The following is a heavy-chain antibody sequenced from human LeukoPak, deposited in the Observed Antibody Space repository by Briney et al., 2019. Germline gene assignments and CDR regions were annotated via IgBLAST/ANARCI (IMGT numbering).Heavy chain of an antibody. CDR3: AGERGGGDYWGDYYYMDV. CDR1: GGSISSYY. V-gene: IGHV4-4*07. D-gene: IGHD5-12*01. J-gene: IGHJ6*03. CDR2: IYTSGST. Sequence: SETLSLTCTVSGGSISSYYWSWIRQPAGKGLEWIGRIYTSGSTNYNPSLKSRVTISVDKSKNQFSLKLSSVTAADTAVYYCAGERGGGDYWGDYYYMDVWGKGTPVTVSS.